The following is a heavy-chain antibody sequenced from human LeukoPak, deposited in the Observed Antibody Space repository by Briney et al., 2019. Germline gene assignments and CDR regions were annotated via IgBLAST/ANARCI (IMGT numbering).Heavy chain of an antibody. Sequence: GGSLRLSCAASGFTVSSNYMSWVRQAPGKGLEWVLVIYSGGSTYYADSVKGRFTISRDNSKNTLYLQMNSLRAEDTAVYYCARGGFWSGYSNHFDYWGQGTLVTVSS. J-gene: IGHJ4*02. V-gene: IGHV3-53*01. CDR1: GFTVSSNY. CDR3: ARGGFWSGYSNHFDY. CDR2: IYSGGST. D-gene: IGHD3-3*01.